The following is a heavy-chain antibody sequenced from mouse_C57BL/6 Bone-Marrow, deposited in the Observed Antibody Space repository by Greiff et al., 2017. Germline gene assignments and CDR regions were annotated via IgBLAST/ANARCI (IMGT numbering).Heavy chain of an antibody. CDR3: AYYYYGSSLYAMDY. J-gene: IGHJ4*01. V-gene: IGHV2-2*01. CDR1: GFSLTSYG. D-gene: IGHD1-1*01. Sequence: QVQLKESGPGLVQPSQSLSITCTVSGFSLTSYGVHWVRQSPGKSLEWLGVIWSGGSTDYNAAFISRLNISKDNYRGRFFFKMNSLQADDTAIYYCAYYYYGSSLYAMDYWGQGTSVTVSS. CDR2: IWSGGST.